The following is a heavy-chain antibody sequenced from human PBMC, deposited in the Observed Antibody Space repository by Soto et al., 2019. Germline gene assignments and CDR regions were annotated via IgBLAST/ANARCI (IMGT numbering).Heavy chain of an antibody. CDR3: ARESSGSTHFFDY. J-gene: IGHJ4*02. Sequence: QVQLVQSAAEVKKPGSSVKVSCKASGGTFSNYTITWVRQAPGQGLEWMGRIIPILGIANYAQMFQGRVTITADKSTSTLYMELSGLRSEDTAVYYCARESSGSTHFFDYWGQGTLVTVSS. CDR1: GGTFSNYT. D-gene: IGHD5-12*01. V-gene: IGHV1-69*08. CDR2: IIPILGIA.